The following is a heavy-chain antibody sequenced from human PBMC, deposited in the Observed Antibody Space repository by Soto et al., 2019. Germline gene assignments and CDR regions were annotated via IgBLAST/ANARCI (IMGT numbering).Heavy chain of an antibody. J-gene: IGHJ4*02. CDR1: GGSISSSSYY. V-gene: IGHV4-39*01. D-gene: IGHD2-21*01. CDR3: ARRGGGYFPYYFDY. CDR2: IYHSGST. Sequence: PSETLSLTCTVSGGSISSSSYYWGWIRQPPGKGLKWIGNIYHSGSTNYNPSLKSRVSISVDKSKNQFSLKLTSVTAADTALYYCARRGGGYFPYYFDYWGQGSLVTVSS.